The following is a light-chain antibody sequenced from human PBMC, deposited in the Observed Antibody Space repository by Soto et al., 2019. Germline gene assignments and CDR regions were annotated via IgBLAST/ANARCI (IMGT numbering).Light chain of an antibody. V-gene: IGKV3-20*01. CDR2: GTS. J-gene: IGKJ5*01. Sequence: IVMTQSPATLSVSPGERATLSCRASERIYSAYLGWYQQKPGQAPRLLIYGTSSRATGISDRFSGSGSGTDFTLTISRLEPEDFAVYYCQQYGNSPITFGQGTRLEIK. CDR3: QQYGNSPIT. CDR1: ERIYSAY.